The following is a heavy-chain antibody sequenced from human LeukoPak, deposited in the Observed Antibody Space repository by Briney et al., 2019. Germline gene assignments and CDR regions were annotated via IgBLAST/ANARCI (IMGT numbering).Heavy chain of an antibody. J-gene: IGHJ4*02. D-gene: IGHD2-15*01. CDR2: ISGSGGST. Sequence: GGSLRLSCAASGFTFSSYAMSWVRQAPGKGLEWVSGISGSGGSTYYADSVRGRFTIFRDNSKNTLYLQMNSLRAEDTAVYHCANGWSPDYWGRGTLVTVSS. CDR1: GFTFSSYA. CDR3: ANGWSPDY. V-gene: IGHV3-23*01.